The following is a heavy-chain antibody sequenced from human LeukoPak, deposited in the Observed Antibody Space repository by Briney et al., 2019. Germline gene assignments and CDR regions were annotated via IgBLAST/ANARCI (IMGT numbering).Heavy chain of an antibody. CDR3: ARNRGYTGYRMDV. J-gene: IGHJ6*02. Sequence: SGPALLQPTQPPTLTCIFSGFSLSSSGMSVSWIRQPPGKALDWLARIDWDDDKHYTTSLKTRLTISKHTSKNQVALIITSMDHVDTATYYCARNRGYTGYRMDVWGQGTTVTVSS. D-gene: IGHD5-12*01. V-gene: IGHV2-70*11. CDR1: GFSLSSSGMS. CDR2: IDWDDDK.